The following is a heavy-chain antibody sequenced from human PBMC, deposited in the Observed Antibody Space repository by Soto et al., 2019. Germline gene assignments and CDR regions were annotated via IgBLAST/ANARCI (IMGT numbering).Heavy chain of an antibody. CDR3: ARQIPYYYDSSGQYYFDD. J-gene: IGHJ4*02. V-gene: IGHV4-59*01. D-gene: IGHD3-22*01. Sequence: SETLSLTCTVSGGSISSYYWSWIRQPPGKGLEWIGYIYYSGSTNYNPSLKSRVTISVDTSKNQFSLKLSSVTAADTAVYYCARQIPYYYDSSGQYYFDDWGQGTLVTVSS. CDR1: GGSISSYY. CDR2: IYYSGST.